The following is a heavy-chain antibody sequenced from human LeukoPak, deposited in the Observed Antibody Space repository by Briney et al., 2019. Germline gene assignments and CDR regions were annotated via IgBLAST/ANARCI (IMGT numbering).Heavy chain of an antibody. CDR2: IRYDGSNK. J-gene: IGHJ6*04. CDR3: AKYPSRFDWLLLSSMDV. Sequence: HPGGSLRLSCAASGFTFSSYGMHWVRQAPGKGLEWVAFIRYDGSNKYYADSVKGRFTISRDNSKNTLYLQMNSLRAEDTAVYYCAKYPSRFDWLLLSSMDVWGKGTTVTVSS. V-gene: IGHV3-30*02. D-gene: IGHD3-9*01. CDR1: GFTFSSYG.